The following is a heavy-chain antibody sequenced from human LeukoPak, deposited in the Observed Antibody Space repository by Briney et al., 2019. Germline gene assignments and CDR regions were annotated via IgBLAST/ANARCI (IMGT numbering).Heavy chain of an antibody. CDR1: GYTFTSYA. J-gene: IGHJ4*02. D-gene: IGHD3-3*01. CDR2: INAGNGNT. Sequence: GASVKVSCKASGYTFTSYAMHWVRQAPGQRLEWMGWINAGNGNTKYSQEFQGRVTITRDTSASTAYMELSSLRSEDMAVYYCARGDSWSGYLSYFDYWGQGTLVTVSS. CDR3: ARGDSWSGYLSYFDY. V-gene: IGHV1-3*03.